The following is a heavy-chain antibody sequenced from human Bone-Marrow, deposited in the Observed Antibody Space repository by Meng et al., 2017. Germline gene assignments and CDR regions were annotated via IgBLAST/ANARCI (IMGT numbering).Heavy chain of an antibody. CDR2: INHSGST. Sequence: QGQLPQWGPGLWKPSETLSLTCVVSGGSFSDYDWSWIRQPPGKGLEWIGEINHSGSTNYNPSLESRATISVDTSQNNLSLKLSSVTAADSAVYYCARGPTTMAHDFDYWGQGTLVTVSS. CDR3: ARGPTTMAHDFDY. V-gene: IGHV4-34*01. D-gene: IGHD4-11*01. J-gene: IGHJ4*02. CDR1: GGSFSDYD.